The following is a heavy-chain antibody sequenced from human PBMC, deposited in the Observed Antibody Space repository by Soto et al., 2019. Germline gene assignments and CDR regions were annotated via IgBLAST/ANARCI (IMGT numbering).Heavy chain of an antibody. CDR3: AQEIIAAAGTSYYYYGMDV. D-gene: IGHD6-13*01. CDR1: GFSLSTSGMC. V-gene: IGHV2-70*11. J-gene: IGHJ6*02. CDR2: IDWDDDK. Sequence: SGPTLVNPTQTLTLTCTFSGFSLSTSGMCVSWIRQPPGKALEWLARIDWDDDKYYSTSLKTRLTISKDTSKNQVVLTMTNMDPVDTATYYCAQEIIAAAGTSYYYYGMDVWGQGTTVTVSS.